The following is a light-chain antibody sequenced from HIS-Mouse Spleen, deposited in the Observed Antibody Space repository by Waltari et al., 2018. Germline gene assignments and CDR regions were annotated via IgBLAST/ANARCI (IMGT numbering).Light chain of an antibody. J-gene: IGLJ1*01. CDR2: DVS. V-gene: IGLV2-11*01. CDR1: SSDVGGYTY. Sequence: QSALTQPRSVSGPPGQSVTISWPGNSSDVGGYTYVPWYQQHPGKDPKLIIYDVSKRPSGVPDRFSGSKSGNTASLTISGLQAEDEADYYCCSYAGSYRVFGTGTKVTVL. CDR3: CSYAGSYRV.